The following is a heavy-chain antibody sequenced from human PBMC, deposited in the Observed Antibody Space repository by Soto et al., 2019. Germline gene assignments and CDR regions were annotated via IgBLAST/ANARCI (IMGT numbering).Heavy chain of an antibody. Sequence: ASVKVSCKASGYTFTGYYMHWVRQAPGQGLEWMGWINPNSGGTNYAQKFQGRVTMTRDTSISTAYMEVSRLRSDDTAVYYCAREKYSSSWEYYFDYWGQGSLVTVSS. D-gene: IGHD6-13*01. CDR1: GYTFTGYY. CDR2: INPNSGGT. J-gene: IGHJ4*02. CDR3: AREKYSSSWEYYFDY. V-gene: IGHV1-2*02.